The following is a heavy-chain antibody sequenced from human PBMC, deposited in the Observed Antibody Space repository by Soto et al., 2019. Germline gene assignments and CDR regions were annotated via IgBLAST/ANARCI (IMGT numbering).Heavy chain of an antibody. CDR1: GASISGYY. D-gene: IGHD1-1*01. CDR2: IYATGTT. J-gene: IGHJ5*02. Sequence: PSATLSLTCTVSGASISGYYWSWIRTSAGKGLEWIGRIYATGTTDYNPSLKSRVMMSVDTSKKQFSLKLRSVTAADTAVYYCVRDGTKTLRDWFDPWGQGISVTVSS. CDR3: VRDGTKTLRDWFDP. V-gene: IGHV4-4*07.